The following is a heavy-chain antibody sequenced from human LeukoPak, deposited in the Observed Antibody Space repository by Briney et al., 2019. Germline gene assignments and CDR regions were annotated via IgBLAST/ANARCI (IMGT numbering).Heavy chain of an antibody. D-gene: IGHD4-17*01. Sequence: PGGSLRLSCAASGFTFSSYWMSWVRQAPGKGLEWVANIKQDGSETYYVDSLRVRFTISRDNTRNSLYLQMHSLRAEDTAVYYCARGHLNDYGDYLETFDIWGQGTMVTVSS. CDR2: IKQDGSET. CDR1: GFTFSSYW. CDR3: ARGHLNDYGDYLETFDI. J-gene: IGHJ3*02. V-gene: IGHV3-7*01.